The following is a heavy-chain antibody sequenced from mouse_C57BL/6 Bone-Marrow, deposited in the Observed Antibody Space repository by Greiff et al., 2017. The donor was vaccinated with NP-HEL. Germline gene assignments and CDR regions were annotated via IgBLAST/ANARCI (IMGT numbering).Heavy chain of an antibody. CDR2: IWSDGST. CDR1: GFSLTSYG. Sequence: VKLMESGPGLVAPSQSLSITCTVSGFSLTSYGVHWVRQPPGKGLEWLVVIWSDGSTTYNSALKSRLSISKDNAKSQVFLKMNSLHTDDTAMYYCARHYYGNLYAMDYWGQGTSVTVSS. D-gene: IGHD2-1*01. V-gene: IGHV2-6-1*01. CDR3: ARHYYGNLYAMDY. J-gene: IGHJ4*01.